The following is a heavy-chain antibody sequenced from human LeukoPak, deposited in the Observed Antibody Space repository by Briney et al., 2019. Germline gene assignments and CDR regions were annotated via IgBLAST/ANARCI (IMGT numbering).Heavy chain of an antibody. D-gene: IGHD6-13*01. CDR3: ARGQYSSSWYRPFDY. V-gene: IGHV4-34*01. J-gene: IGHJ4*02. Sequence: SETLSLTCAVYGGSFSGYYWSWIRQPPGKGLEWIGEINHSGSTNYNPSLKSRVTISVDTSKNQFSLRLSSVTAADTAVYYCARGQYSSSWYRPFDYWGQGTLVTVSS. CDR1: GGSFSGYY. CDR2: INHSGST.